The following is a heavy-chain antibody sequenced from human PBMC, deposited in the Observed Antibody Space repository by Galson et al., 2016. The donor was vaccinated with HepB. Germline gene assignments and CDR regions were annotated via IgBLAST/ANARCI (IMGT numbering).Heavy chain of an antibody. CDR1: GYTFTDYY. D-gene: IGHD3-9*01. CDR3: ARVYFDWSSPPDF. Sequence: SVKVSCKASGYTFTDYYIHWMRQAPGQGLECMGWISPNSGGTDYTQKFQGRVTMTRGTSISTAYMELSSLRSDDTAGYYCARVYFDWSSPPDFWGQGTLVTVSS. V-gene: IGHV1-2*02. J-gene: IGHJ4*02. CDR2: ISPNSGGT.